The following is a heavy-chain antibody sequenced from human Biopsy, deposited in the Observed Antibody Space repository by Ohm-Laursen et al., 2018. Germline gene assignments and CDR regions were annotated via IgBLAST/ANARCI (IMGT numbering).Heavy chain of an antibody. D-gene: IGHD2-2*02. CDR2: LDWDDAK. CDR3: ARIPILVVPAAIVYRHRRHLQGLDV. CDR1: GFSLNTRGMS. V-gene: IGHV2-70*16. J-gene: IGHJ6*02. Sequence: TQTLTLTITLSGFSLNTRGMSVTWIRQPPGKALEWLARLDWDDAKFYNGSLKTRLTISKDTSENHAVLTLSDVDPVDTATYYCARIPILVVPAAIVYRHRRHLQGLDVWGQGTTVIVSS.